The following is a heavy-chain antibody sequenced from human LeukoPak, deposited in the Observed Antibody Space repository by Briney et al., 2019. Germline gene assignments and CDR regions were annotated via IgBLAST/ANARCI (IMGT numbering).Heavy chain of an antibody. V-gene: IGHV4-59*12. Sequence: SETLSLTCTVSGGTISTYYWSWIRQPPGKGLEWIGYVYYSGSTNYNPSLKSRVTISVDTSKNQFSLKLSSVTAADTAVYYCAARLRVTMVRGAPFDYWGQGTLVTVSS. CDR2: VYYSGST. J-gene: IGHJ4*02. CDR3: AARLRVTMVRGAPFDY. CDR1: GGTISTYY. D-gene: IGHD3-10*01.